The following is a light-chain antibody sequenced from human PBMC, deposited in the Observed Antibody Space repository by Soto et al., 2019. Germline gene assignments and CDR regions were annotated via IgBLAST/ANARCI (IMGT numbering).Light chain of an antibody. CDR2: AIS. Sequence: DIQMTQSPSSLSASVEDRVIITCRASQSISNHLNWYQQKPGKAPKLLMYAISTLQSGVPSRFGGSGSGTEFTLTISNLQPDDFATYYCQQSYSTPYTFGQGTKVDI. CDR1: QSISNH. J-gene: IGKJ2*01. CDR3: QQSYSTPYT. V-gene: IGKV1-39*01.